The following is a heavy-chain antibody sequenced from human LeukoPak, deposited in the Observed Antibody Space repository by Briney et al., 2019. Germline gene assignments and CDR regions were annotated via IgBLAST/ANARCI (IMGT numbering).Heavy chain of an antibody. J-gene: IGHJ6*02. CDR2: ISSSGSTI. CDR3: ARADCSSTSCYLGYYYYYYGMDV. CDR1: GFTFSDYY. D-gene: IGHD2-2*01. Sequence: PGGSLRLSCAASGFTFSDYYMNWIRQAPGKGLEWVSYISSSGSTIYYADSVKGRFTISRDNAKNSLYLQMNSLRAEDTAVYYCARADCSSTSCYLGYYYYYYGMDVWGQGTTVTVSS. V-gene: IGHV3-11*01.